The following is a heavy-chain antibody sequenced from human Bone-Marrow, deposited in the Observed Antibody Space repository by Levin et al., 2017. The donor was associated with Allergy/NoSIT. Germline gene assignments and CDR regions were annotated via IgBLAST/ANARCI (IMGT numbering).Heavy chain of an antibody. D-gene: IGHD6-13*01. CDR3: ARGRSAAGNVYFDY. CDR1: GFTFSSYA. J-gene: IGHJ4*02. CDR2: ISYDGSNK. Sequence: SCAASGFTFSSYAMHWVRQAPGKGLEWVAVISYDGSNKYYADSVKGRFTISRDNSKNTLYLQMNSLRAEDTAVYYCARGRSAAGNVYFDYWGQGTLVTVSS. V-gene: IGHV3-30*04.